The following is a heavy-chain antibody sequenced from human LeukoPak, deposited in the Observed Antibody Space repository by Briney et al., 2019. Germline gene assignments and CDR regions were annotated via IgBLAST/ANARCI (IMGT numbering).Heavy chain of an antibody. V-gene: IGHV3-30-3*01. J-gene: IGHJ3*02. D-gene: IGHD6-19*01. CDR3: ARGALLYSSGWDGKDAFDI. CDR2: ISYDGSNK. CDR1: GFTFSSYA. Sequence: GGSLRLSCAASGFTFSSYAMHWVRQAPGKGLEWVAVISYDGSNKYYADSVKGRFTISRDNSKNTLYLQMNSLRAEDTAVYYCARGALLYSSGWDGKDAFDIWGQGTMVTVSS.